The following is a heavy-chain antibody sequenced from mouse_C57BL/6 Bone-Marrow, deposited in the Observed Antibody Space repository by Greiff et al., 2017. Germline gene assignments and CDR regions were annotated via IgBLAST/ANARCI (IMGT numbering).Heavy chain of an antibody. CDR2: IHPSDSDT. CDR1: GYTFTSYW. V-gene: IGHV1-74*01. Sequence: QVQLQQPGAELVKPGASVKVSCKASGYTFTSYWMHWVKQRPGQGLEWIGRIHPSDSDTNYNQKFKGKATLTVDKSSSTAYMQLSCVTSEDSAVYYCAIGYDYDEGFAYWGQGSLVTVSA. CDR3: AIGYDYDEGFAY. D-gene: IGHD2-4*01. J-gene: IGHJ3*01.